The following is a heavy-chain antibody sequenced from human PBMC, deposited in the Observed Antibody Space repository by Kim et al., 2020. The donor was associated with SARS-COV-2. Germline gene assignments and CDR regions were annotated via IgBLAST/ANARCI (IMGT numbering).Heavy chain of an antibody. D-gene: IGHD3-3*01. CDR1: GFTFSSYE. V-gene: IGHV3-48*03. J-gene: IGHJ6*02. Sequence: GGSLRLSCAASGFTFSSYEMNWVRQAPGKGLEWVSYISSSGSTIYYADSVKGRFTISRDNAKNSLYLQMNSLRAEDTAVYYCARDTAGEGRFLEWLLPSGGGAYYYYGMDVWGQGTTVTVSS. CDR3: ARDTAGEGRFLEWLLPSGGGAYYYYGMDV. CDR2: ISSSGSTI.